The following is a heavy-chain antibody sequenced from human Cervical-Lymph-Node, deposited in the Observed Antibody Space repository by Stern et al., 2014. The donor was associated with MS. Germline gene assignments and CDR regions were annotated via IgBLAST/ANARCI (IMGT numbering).Heavy chain of an antibody. CDR1: GGSFSSYA. J-gene: IGHJ6*02. CDR3: ARGELKEGLVRGMDV. Sequence: VQLVESGAEVKKPGSSVKVSCKGSGGSFSSYAISWVRQAPGQGLEWVGGILPSFGPANYGPKFQGRVTISADESTRPAYMDRSRLRSEDTAVYYCARGELKEGLVRGMDVWGQGTTVTVSS. D-gene: IGHD1-26*01. V-gene: IGHV1-69*01. CDR2: ILPSFGPA.